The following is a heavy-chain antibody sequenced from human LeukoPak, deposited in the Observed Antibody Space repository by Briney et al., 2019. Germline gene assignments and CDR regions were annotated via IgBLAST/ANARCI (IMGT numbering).Heavy chain of an antibody. D-gene: IGHD4-17*01. J-gene: IGHJ3*02. CDR3: AREVDYGDSRAFDI. Sequence: PGGPLRLSCAASGFTFSSYAMHWVRQAPGKGLEYVSAISSNGGSTYYANSVKGRFTISRDNSKNTLYLQMGSLRAEDMAVYYCAREVDYGDSRAFDIWGQGTMVTVSS. CDR2: ISSNGGST. V-gene: IGHV3-64*01. CDR1: GFTFSSYA.